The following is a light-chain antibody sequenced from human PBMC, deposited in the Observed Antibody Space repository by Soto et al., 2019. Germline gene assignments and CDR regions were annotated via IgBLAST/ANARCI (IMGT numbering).Light chain of an antibody. Sequence: DIVMTQTPLSSPVTLGQPASISCRSSRSLVHSDGNAYLSWLQQRPGQPPRLLIYRVSNRFSGVPDRFSGSGTGTDFTLKISRVEVVDVGVYFCAQETHFPRTFGQGTKVEI. CDR3: AQETHFPRT. J-gene: IGKJ1*01. V-gene: IGKV2-24*01. CDR1: RSLVHSDGNAY. CDR2: RVS.